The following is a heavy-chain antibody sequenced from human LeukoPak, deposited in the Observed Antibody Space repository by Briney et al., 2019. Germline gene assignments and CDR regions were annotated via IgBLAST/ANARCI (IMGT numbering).Heavy chain of an antibody. CDR3: ARPPWGSGSFGYYYGMDV. D-gene: IGHD3-10*01. Sequence: GGSLRLSCAASGFTFGSYSMNWVRQAPGKGLDWVSSISSSSYIYYADSVKGRFTISRDNAKNSLYLQMNSLRAEDTAVYYCARPPWGSGSFGYYYGMDVWGKGTTVTVSS. CDR1: GFTFGSYS. V-gene: IGHV3-21*01. CDR2: ISSSSYI. J-gene: IGHJ6*04.